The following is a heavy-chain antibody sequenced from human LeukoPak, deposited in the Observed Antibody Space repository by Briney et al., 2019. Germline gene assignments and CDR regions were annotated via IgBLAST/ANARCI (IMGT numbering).Heavy chain of an antibody. Sequence: GESLKISCKGSGYSFTSYWIGWVRQMPGKGLEWMGIIYPGDSDTRYSPSFQGQVTISADKSISTAYLQWSSLKASDTAMYYCARRSGSYYNEYYFDYWGQGTLVTVSS. CDR2: IYPGDSDT. J-gene: IGHJ4*02. CDR3: ARRSGSYYNEYYFDY. D-gene: IGHD3-10*01. CDR1: GYSFTSYW. V-gene: IGHV5-51*01.